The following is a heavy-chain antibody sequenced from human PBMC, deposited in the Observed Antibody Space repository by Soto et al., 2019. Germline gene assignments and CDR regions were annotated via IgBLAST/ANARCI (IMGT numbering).Heavy chain of an antibody. CDR1: GFLFRSFA. D-gene: IGHD3-22*01. CDR2: IHCGGGST. Sequence: PGGSLRLSCAASGFLFRSFAMSWVRQAPGKGLEWVSRIHCGGGSTTYADSVKGRFTISRDNSKNTLYLQMNSLRAEDTAVCYCAKNSGYYYDSTGYHFDYWGQGTLVTVSS. CDR3: AKNSGYYYDSTGYHFDY. J-gene: IGHJ4*02. V-gene: IGHV3-23*01.